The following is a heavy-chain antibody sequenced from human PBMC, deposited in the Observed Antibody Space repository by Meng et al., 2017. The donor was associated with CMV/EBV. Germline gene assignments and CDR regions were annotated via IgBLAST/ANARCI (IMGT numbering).Heavy chain of an antibody. CDR3: ARGLPGGTAMVILRSYYYYYGMAL. V-gene: IGHV1-2*02. CDR2: INPNSGGT. Sequence: ASVKVSCKASGYTFTGYYMHWVRQAPGQGLEWMGWINPNSGGTNYAQKFQGRVTMARDTSISTAYMELSRLRSDDTAVYYCARGLPGGTAMVILRSYYYYYGMALWCQGPTVPFSS. J-gene: IGHJ6*02. CDR1: GYTFTGYY. D-gene: IGHD5-18*01.